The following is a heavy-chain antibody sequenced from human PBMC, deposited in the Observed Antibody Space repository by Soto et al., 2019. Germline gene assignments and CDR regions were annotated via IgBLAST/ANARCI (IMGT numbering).Heavy chain of an antibody. V-gene: IGHV3-23*01. CDR2: ISGSGDST. Sequence: EVPLLESGGGLVQPGGSLRLSCAASGFTFSTYAMNWVRQAPGKGLEWVSGISGSGDSTYYADSVKGRFTVSRDNSKNTMYLQMNSLRAEGTAVFYCAKERSSGWSFDYWGQGTLVTVSS. CDR3: AKERSSGWSFDY. CDR1: GFTFSTYA. J-gene: IGHJ4*02. D-gene: IGHD6-19*01.